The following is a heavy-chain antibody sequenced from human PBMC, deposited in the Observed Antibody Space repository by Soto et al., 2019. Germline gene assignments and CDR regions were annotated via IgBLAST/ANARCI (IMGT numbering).Heavy chain of an antibody. CDR2: MNPNSGNT. CDR3: ASAHYYGSGSYPWWFDP. V-gene: IGHV1-8*01. D-gene: IGHD3-10*01. Sequence: ASVKVSCKASGYTFTSYDINWVRQATGQGLEWMGWMNPNSGNTGYAQKFQGRVTMTRNTSISTAYMELSSLRSEDTAVYYCASAHYYGSGSYPWWFDPWGQGNLVTVSS. J-gene: IGHJ5*02. CDR1: GYTFTSYD.